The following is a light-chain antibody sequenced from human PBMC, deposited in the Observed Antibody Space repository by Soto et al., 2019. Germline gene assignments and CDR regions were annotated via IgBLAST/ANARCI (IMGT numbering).Light chain of an antibody. CDR2: KAS. Sequence: DIQMTQSPSTLSASVGDRVTITCRASQNINSWLAWFQQKPGNAPKLLIYKASSLESGVPSRFSGSGSGTEFTLTISCLQPDDFATYFCQQYNIYSWTFGHGTKVEI. CDR1: QNINSW. CDR3: QQYNIYSWT. J-gene: IGKJ1*01. V-gene: IGKV1-5*03.